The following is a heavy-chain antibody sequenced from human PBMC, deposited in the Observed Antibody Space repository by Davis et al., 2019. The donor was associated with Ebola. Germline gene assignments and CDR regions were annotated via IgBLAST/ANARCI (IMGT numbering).Heavy chain of an antibody. CDR3: AKDGGPIYSSSWLYYYYYGMDV. V-gene: IGHV3-9*01. CDR2: ISWNSGSI. Sequence: PGGSLRLSCAASGFTFDDYAMHWVRQAPGKGLEWVSGISWNSGSIGYADSVKGRFTISRDNAKNSLYLQMNSLRAEDTALYYCAKDGGPIYSSSWLYYYYYGMDVWGQGTTVTVSS. D-gene: IGHD6-13*01. J-gene: IGHJ6*02. CDR1: GFTFDDYA.